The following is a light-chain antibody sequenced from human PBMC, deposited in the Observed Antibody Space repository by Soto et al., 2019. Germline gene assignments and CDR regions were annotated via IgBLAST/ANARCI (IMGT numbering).Light chain of an antibody. Sequence: EIVMTQSPATLSVSPRERATLSCRASQSVSSNLAWYQQGPGQAPRLLIYGASTRATGIPARFSGSGSGTDFTLTISSLQSEDFAVYYCQQYNTWPPWTFGQGTKVETK. CDR3: QQYNTWPPWT. CDR1: QSVSSN. CDR2: GAS. J-gene: IGKJ1*01. V-gene: IGKV3-15*01.